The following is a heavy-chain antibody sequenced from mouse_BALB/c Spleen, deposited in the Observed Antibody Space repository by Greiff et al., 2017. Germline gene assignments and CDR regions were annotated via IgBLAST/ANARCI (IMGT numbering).Heavy chain of an antibody. J-gene: IGHJ4*01. CDR2: ISSGSSTI. Sequence: EVKLVESGGGLVQPGGSRKLSCAASGFTFSSFGMHWDRQAPEKGLEWVAYISSGSSTIYYADTVKGRFTISRDNPKNTLFLQMTSLRSEDTAMYYCARYYYGNYYAMDYWGQGTSVTVSS. CDR3: ARYYYGNYYAMDY. V-gene: IGHV5-17*02. D-gene: IGHD2-1*01. CDR1: GFTFSSFG.